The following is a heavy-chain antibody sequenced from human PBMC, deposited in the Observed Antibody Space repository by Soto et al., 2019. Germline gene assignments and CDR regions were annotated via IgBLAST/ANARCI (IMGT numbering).Heavy chain of an antibody. CDR2: IYYSWSN. CDR3: AKRGYSYGFDY. Sequence: LETLSLSCSVFGGSSSSYYGSWIRQPPGKGLEWIGYIYYSWSNNYNPSLKSRVTISVDTSKNQFSRKLSPVTAADTAVYYCAKRGYSYGFDYWAQGTLVTVSS. D-gene: IGHD5-18*01. V-gene: IGHV4-59*01. CDR1: GGSSSSYY. J-gene: IGHJ4*02.